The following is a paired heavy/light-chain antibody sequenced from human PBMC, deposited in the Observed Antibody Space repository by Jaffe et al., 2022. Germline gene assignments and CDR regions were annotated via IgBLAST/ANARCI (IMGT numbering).Light chain of an antibody. CDR2: DVS. CDR1: SSDVGAYKY. J-gene: IGLJ3*02. Sequence: QSALTQPPSASGSPGQSVTISCTGTSSDVGAYKYVSWYQQHPGKAPKLMIYDVSERPSGVPDRFSGSKSGNTASLTVSGLQAEDEADYLCGSYAGNNNWVFGGGTKLTVL. V-gene: IGLV2-8*01. CDR3: GSYAGNNNWV.
Heavy chain of an antibody. CDR2: IDWDEGK. J-gene: IGHJ4*02. CDR1: GFSLTTSGMC. D-gene: IGHD6-19*01. V-gene: IGHV2-70*01. Sequence: QVTLRESGPARVRPTQTLTLTCTFSGFSLTTSGMCVSWIRQPPGKALEWLAIIDWDEGKFYSTSLKTRLTISKDTSKNQVVLTMTNMDPVDTATYYCVRMFCSSGPCCQVLDYWGQGALVTVSS. CDR3: VRMFCSSGPCCQVLDY.